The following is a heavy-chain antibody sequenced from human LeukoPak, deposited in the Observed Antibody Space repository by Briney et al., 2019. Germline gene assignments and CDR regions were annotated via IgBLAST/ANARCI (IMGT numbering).Heavy chain of an antibody. Sequence: GGSLRLSCVASGFTFSGYWTHWVRQAPGKGLYWVANIKQDGSERFYVDSVKGRFTISRDNAKNSLYLQMNSLRAEDTAIYYCTRVGYIDEGIDYWGQGTLVTVSS. CDR1: GFTFSGYW. V-gene: IGHV3-7*04. CDR3: TRVGYIDEGIDY. J-gene: IGHJ4*02. D-gene: IGHD5-24*01. CDR2: IKQDGSER.